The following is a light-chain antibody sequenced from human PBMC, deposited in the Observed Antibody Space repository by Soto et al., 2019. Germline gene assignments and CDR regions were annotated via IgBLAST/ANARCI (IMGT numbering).Light chain of an antibody. J-gene: IGLJ1*01. Sequence: QSVLTQPPSVSGAPGQMVTIPCTGSSSNIGAGSDVHWYQQLPGKAPKVLMFDNNNRPSGVPDRFSGSKSGTSASLAITGLQSEDEADYYCQSYDNSLGGYVFGTGTKVTVL. CDR2: DNN. CDR3: QSYDNSLGGYV. V-gene: IGLV1-40*01. CDR1: SSNIGAGSD.